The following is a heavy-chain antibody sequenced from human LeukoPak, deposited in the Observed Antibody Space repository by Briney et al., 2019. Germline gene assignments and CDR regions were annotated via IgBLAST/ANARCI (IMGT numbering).Heavy chain of an antibody. V-gene: IGHV1-46*01. CDR1: VYTFTSYY. D-gene: IGHD2-2*01. CDR2: INPSGGST. CDR3: ARDRCSSTSCYPNDP. J-gene: IGHJ5*02. Sequence: ASVNVSFKASVYTFTSYYMHWVRQAPGQGLEWMGIINPSGGSTSYAQKFQGRVTMTRDTSTSTVYMELSSLRSEDTAVYYCARDRCSSTSCYPNDPWGQGTLVIVSS.